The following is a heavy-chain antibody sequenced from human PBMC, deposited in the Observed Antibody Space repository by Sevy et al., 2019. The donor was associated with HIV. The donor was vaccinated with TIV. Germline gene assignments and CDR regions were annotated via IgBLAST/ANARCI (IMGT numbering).Heavy chain of an antibody. D-gene: IGHD1-26*01. V-gene: IGHV3-33*01. J-gene: IGHJ2*01. CDR2: IFSDANIK. CDR1: GFTFSNYG. Sequence: GGSLRLSCAASGFTFSNYGMRWVRQAPGKGLEWVGAIFSDANIKYYVDSVKGRFAISRDNSKNTVYLQMNSLRAEDTAVYSCARESGSNWYFDLWGRGTPVTVSS. CDR3: ARESGSNWYFDL.